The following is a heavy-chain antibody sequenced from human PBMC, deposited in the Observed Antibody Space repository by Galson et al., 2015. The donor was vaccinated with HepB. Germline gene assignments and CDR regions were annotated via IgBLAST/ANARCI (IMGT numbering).Heavy chain of an antibody. J-gene: IGHJ6*02. Sequence: SLRLSCAASGFTFSGYYMSWVRQAPGKGLEWVSYISSSSSYTNYADSVKGRFTISRDNAKNSLYLQMNSLRAEDTAVYYCARESMVRGVIITRYGMDVWGQGTTVTVSS. D-gene: IGHD3-10*01. V-gene: IGHV3-11*06. CDR3: ARESMVRGVIITRYGMDV. CDR2: ISSSSSYT. CDR1: GFTFSGYY.